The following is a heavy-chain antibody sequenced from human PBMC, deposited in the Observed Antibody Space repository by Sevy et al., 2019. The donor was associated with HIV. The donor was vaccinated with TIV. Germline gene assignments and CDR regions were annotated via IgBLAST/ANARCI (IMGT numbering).Heavy chain of an antibody. V-gene: IGHV3-9*01. Sequence: GGSLRLSCAASGFTFDDYAMHWVRQAPGKGLEWVSGISWNSGSIGYADSVKGRFTISRDNAKNSLYLQMNSLRAEDTALYYCAKDRGDGSSLYYYYGMDVWGQGTTVTVSS. CDR3: AKDRGDGSSLYYYYGMDV. D-gene: IGHD6-6*01. CDR2: ISWNSGSI. CDR1: GFTFDDYA. J-gene: IGHJ6*02.